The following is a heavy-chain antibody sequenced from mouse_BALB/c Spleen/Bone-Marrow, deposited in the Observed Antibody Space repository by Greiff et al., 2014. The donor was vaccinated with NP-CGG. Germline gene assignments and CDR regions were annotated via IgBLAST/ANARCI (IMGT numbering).Heavy chain of an antibody. Sequence: QVQLQQSGAELVRPGSSVKISCKASGYAFSSYWMNWVKQRPGQGLEWIGQIYPGDGDTNYNGKFKGKATLTADKSSSTAYMQLSSLTSEDSAVYFCARLDCYYPYYAMDYWGQGTSVTVSS. CDR2: IYPGDGDT. J-gene: IGHJ4*01. CDR3: ARLDCYYPYYAMDY. D-gene: IGHD2-3*01. V-gene: IGHV1-80*01. CDR1: GYAFSSYW.